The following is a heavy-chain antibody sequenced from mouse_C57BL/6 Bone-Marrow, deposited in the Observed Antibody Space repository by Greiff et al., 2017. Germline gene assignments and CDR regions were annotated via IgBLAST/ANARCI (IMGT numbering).Heavy chain of an antibody. D-gene: IGHD1-1*01. V-gene: IGHV1-53*01. CDR2: INPSNGGT. Sequence: VQLQQPGTELVKPGASVKLSCKASGYTFTSYWMHWVKQRPGQGLEWIGNINPSNGGTNYNEKFKSKATLTVDKSSSTAYMQLSSLTSEDSAVXYCARWGATTVVSDWYFDVWGTGTTVTVSS. CDR3: ARWGATTVVSDWYFDV. J-gene: IGHJ1*03. CDR1: GYTFTSYW.